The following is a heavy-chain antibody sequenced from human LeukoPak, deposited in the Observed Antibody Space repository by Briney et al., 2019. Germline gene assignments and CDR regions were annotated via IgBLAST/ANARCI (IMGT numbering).Heavy chain of an antibody. J-gene: IGHJ2*01. CDR2: ISSSSSYI. Sequence: PGGSLRLSCAASGFTFSSYSMNWVRQAPGKGLEWVSSISSSSSYIYYADSVKGRFTISRDNAKNSLYLQMNSLRAEDTAVYYCARWGEAVAAAYWYFDLWGRGTLVTVSS. V-gene: IGHV3-21*01. CDR3: ARWGEAVAAAYWYFDL. CDR1: GFTFSSYS. D-gene: IGHD6-19*01.